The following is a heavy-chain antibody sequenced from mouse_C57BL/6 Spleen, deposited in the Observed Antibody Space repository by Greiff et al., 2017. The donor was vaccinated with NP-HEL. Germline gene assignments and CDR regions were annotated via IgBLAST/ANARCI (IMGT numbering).Heavy chain of an antibody. Sequence: VQLQQSGAELVKPGASVKLSCTASGFNIKDYYMHWVKQRTEQGLEWIGRIDPEDGETKYAPKFQGEATITADTSSNTAYLQLSSLTSEDTAVYYCAREGDYYGSRLYWYFDVWGTGTTVTVSS. J-gene: IGHJ1*03. CDR2: IDPEDGET. CDR3: AREGDYYGSRLYWYFDV. CDR1: GFNIKDYY. V-gene: IGHV14-2*01. D-gene: IGHD1-1*01.